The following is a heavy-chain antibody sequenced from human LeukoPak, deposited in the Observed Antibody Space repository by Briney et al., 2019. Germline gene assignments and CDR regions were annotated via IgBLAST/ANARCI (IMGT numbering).Heavy chain of an antibody. V-gene: IGHV3-48*04. CDR3: ARDGSPRHYYGSWSYSPPFYYGMDV. D-gene: IGHD3-10*01. J-gene: IGHJ6*02. Sequence: GGSLRLSCTASGFTFSSYSMNWVRQAPGKGLEWLSYISSSSRTIYYADSVKGRFTISRDNAKNSLYLQMNSLRAEDTAVYYCARDGSPRHYYGSWSYSPPFYYGMDVWGQGTTVTVSS. CDR1: GFTFSSYS. CDR2: ISSSSRTI.